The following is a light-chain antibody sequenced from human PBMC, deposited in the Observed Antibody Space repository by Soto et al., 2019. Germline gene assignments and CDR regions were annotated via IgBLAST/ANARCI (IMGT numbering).Light chain of an antibody. CDR3: QEYGGSPMYT. Sequence: EIVLTQSPGTLSLSPGERATLSCGASQSVSSSYLAWYQQKPGQAPRLLIYGASNRATGIPERFRGSGSGTDFALTISRLEPEDFAMYYCQEYGGSPMYTFGQGTKLEIK. V-gene: IGKV3-20*01. CDR1: QSVSSSY. J-gene: IGKJ2*01. CDR2: GAS.